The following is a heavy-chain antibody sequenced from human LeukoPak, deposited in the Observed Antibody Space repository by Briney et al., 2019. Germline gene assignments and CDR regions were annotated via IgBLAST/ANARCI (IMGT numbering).Heavy chain of an antibody. CDR3: ARHSSQGDNWFDP. Sequence: PSETLSLTCIVSGGPINNYYWSWIRQPPGKGLEWIGYIYHNVRTIYNPSLKSRVTMSVDTSRNQFSLKLSSVTAADTAVYFCARHSSQGDNWFDPWGQGTLVTVSS. CDR2: IYHNVRT. V-gene: IGHV4-59*08. J-gene: IGHJ5*02. CDR1: GGPINNYY.